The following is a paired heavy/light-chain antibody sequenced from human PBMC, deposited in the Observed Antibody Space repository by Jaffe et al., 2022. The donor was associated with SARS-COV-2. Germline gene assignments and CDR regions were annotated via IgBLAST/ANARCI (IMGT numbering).Heavy chain of an antibody. V-gene: IGHV3-23*01. Sequence: EVQLLESGGGLVQPGGSLRLSCAASGFTFSGYAMNWVRQAPGKGLEWVSTITNGGGGGRYFADSVKGRFTISRDNSKNTLYLQMNSLRAEDTAMYYCAKARGGPFSSWFFDYWGQGTLVTVSS. CDR3: AKARGGPFSSWFFDY. CDR2: ITNGGGGGR. CDR1: GFTFSGYA. D-gene: IGHD3-22*01. J-gene: IGHJ4*02.
Light chain of an antibody. Sequence: QSVLTQPPSVSGAPGQRVTISCTGSSSNIGAGSDVHWYQQLPGTAPKLLIYANTDRPSGVPDRFSGSKSGTSASLAVTGLQADDEAHYYCQSYDSSLSVWVFGGGTQLTVL. V-gene: IGLV1-40*01. CDR3: QSYDSSLSVWV. J-gene: IGLJ3*02. CDR2: ANT. CDR1: SSNIGAGSD.